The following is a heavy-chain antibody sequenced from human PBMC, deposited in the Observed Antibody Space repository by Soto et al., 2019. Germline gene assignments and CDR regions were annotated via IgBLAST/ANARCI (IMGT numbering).Heavy chain of an antibody. Sequence: PSETLSLTCTVSGGSISSGDYYWSWIRQPPGKGLEWIGYIYYSGSAYYNPSLKSPITISVDTSKNQFSLKLSSVTAADTAVYYCAGQRDYYYYGMDVWGQGTTVTVS. J-gene: IGHJ6*02. CDR1: GGSISSGDYY. V-gene: IGHV4-30-4*01. CDR2: IYYSGSA. CDR3: AGQRDYYYYGMDV.